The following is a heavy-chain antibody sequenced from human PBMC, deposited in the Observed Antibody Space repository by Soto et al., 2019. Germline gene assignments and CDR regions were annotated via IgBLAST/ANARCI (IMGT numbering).Heavy chain of an antibody. CDR3: AKVGYSGYDRPTYYYYYYMDV. CDR2: ISGSGGST. CDR1: GFTFSSYA. D-gene: IGHD5-12*01. J-gene: IGHJ6*03. V-gene: IGHV3-23*01. Sequence: PGGSLRLSCAASGFTFSSYAMSWVRQAPGKGLEWVSAISGSGGSTYYADSVKGRFTISRYNSKNTLYLQMNSLRAEDTAVYYCAKVGYSGYDRPTYYYYYYMDVWGKGTTVTVSS.